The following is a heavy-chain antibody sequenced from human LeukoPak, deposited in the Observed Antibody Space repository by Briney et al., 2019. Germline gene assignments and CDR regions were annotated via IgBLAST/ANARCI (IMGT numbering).Heavy chain of an antibody. Sequence: SETLSLTCSVSGHSVSSYYWIWIRQPPGKGLEWIGYVYHSGSNNYNPSLNSRVTISLDTSKNQFSLKLTSVTAADTAVYYCARARLAMSDVFDSWGQGTLVTVSS. J-gene: IGHJ4*02. V-gene: IGHV4-59*02. CDR2: VYHSGSN. CDR3: ARARLAMSDVFDS. D-gene: IGHD2-21*01. CDR1: GHSVSSYY.